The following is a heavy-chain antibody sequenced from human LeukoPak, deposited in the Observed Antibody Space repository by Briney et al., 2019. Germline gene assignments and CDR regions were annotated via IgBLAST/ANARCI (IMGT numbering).Heavy chain of an antibody. CDR2: ISSASSAI. V-gene: IGHV3-48*04. CDR1: GFTFSSYS. J-gene: IGHJ4*02. D-gene: IGHD3-16*01. CDR3: ARVIGSYGDSAY. Sequence: GGSLRLSCAASGFTFSSYSMNWVRQAPGKGLEWLSYISSASSAIYYADSLKGRFTISRDNAKNSLYLQMDSLRAENTAVYYCARVIGSYGDSAYWGQGTLVTVSS.